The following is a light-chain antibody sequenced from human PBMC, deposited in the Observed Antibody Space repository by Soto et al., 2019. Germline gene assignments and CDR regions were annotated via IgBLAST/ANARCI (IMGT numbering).Light chain of an antibody. J-gene: IGKJ5*01. V-gene: IGKV1-5*03. Sequence: IQMTQSPSTLSASVGDRVIIICRASQSISSWLAWYQQKPGKAPKLLIYKASSLESGVPSRFSGSGSGTDFTLTVSRMEPEDFAVYYCQQRSNWPPFTFGQGTRLEIK. CDR1: QSISSW. CDR2: KAS. CDR3: QQRSNWPPFT.